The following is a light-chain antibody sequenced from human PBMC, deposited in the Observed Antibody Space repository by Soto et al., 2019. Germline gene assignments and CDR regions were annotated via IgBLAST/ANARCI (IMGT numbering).Light chain of an antibody. CDR2: AAS. CDR3: LQDYNYPFT. J-gene: IGKJ5*01. V-gene: IGKV1-6*01. CDR1: QSISSH. Sequence: IQMTQSPSSLSASVGDRVTITCRASQSISSHLNWYQQKPGKAPKLLIYAASSLQSGVPSRFSGSGSGTDFTLTISSLQPEDFATYYCLQDYNYPFTFGQGTRLEIK.